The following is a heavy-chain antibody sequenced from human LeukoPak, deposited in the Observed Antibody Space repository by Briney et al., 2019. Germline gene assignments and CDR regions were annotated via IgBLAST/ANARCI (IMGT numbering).Heavy chain of an antibody. J-gene: IGHJ4*02. D-gene: IGHD2-2*01. Sequence: GGSLRLSCAASGFTFSDYYMSWIRQAPGKGLEWISYISSSGSTIYYADSVKGRFTISRDNAKNSLYLQMNSLRAEDTAVYYCARGDIVVVPAAMDYWGQGTLVTVSS. CDR3: ARGDIVVVPAAMDY. CDR2: ISSSGSTI. CDR1: GFTFSDYY. V-gene: IGHV3-11*04.